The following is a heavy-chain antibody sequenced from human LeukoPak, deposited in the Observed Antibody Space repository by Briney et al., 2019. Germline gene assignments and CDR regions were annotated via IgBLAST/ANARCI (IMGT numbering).Heavy chain of an antibody. J-gene: IGHJ4*02. CDR1: GFTFGNFW. D-gene: IGHD5-24*01. V-gene: IGHV3-7*01. CDR3: ARWRWQQSEFAY. Sequence: GGSLRLSCEASGFTFGNFWMAWVRQAPGQGLEWVANINGDGSQKYLVDAVKGRFSVSRDNAKNSIFLQMNSLRAEDTGVYYCARWRWQQSEFAYWGQGTLVTASS. CDR2: INGDGSQK.